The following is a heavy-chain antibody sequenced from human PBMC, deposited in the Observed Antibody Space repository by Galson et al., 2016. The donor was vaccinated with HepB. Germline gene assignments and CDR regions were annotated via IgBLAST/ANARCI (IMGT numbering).Heavy chain of an antibody. D-gene: IGHD3-10*01. CDR2: VNHRGTT. Sequence: SETLSLTCTVSGESLSGYFWSWIRQPPGKGLEWIGEVNHRGTTNYDPPLESRVTISADTSKNQFSLNLSSVTAADTAVYFCARDGFPGFGSFFDYWGHGALVTVSS. J-gene: IGHJ4*01. V-gene: IGHV4-34*01. CDR3: ARDGFPGFGSFFDY. CDR1: GESLSGYF.